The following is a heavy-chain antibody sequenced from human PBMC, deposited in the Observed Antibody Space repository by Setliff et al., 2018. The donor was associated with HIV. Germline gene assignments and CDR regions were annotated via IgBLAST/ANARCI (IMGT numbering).Heavy chain of an antibody. Sequence: SETLSLTCAVYGGSFSGYSWSWIRQPPGKGPEWIGEVYHSGSSNYNPSLKSRVTISVNTSKKQFSLKLSSVTAADTAVYHCARVADSSGYYHLDYWGQGTLVTVPS. D-gene: IGHD3-22*01. CDR1: GGSFSGYS. J-gene: IGHJ4*02. V-gene: IGHV4-34*01. CDR2: VYHSGSS. CDR3: ARVADSSGYYHLDY.